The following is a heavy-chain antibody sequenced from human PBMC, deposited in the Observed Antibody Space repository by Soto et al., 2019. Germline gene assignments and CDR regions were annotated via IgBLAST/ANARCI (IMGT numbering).Heavy chain of an antibody. CDR1: GGTFSSYA. D-gene: IGHD3-22*01. CDR2: IIPIFRTA. Sequence: QVQLVQSGADVKKPGSSVNVSCKASGGTFSSYAISWVRQAPGQGLEWMGGIIPIFRTANYAKKVHGRVTLTADELTNPAYMELSSRRSEGAAVYYCEGIVLPRYYAGMDVWGQGTTVTVSS. CDR3: EGIVLPRYYAGMDV. J-gene: IGHJ6*02. V-gene: IGHV1-69*12.